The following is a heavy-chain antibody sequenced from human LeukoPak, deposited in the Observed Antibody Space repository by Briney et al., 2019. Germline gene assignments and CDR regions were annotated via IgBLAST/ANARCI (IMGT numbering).Heavy chain of an antibody. D-gene: IGHD3-10*01. CDR1: GYTXTGYY. J-gene: IGHJ6*02. CDR2: INPNSGGT. V-gene: IGHV1-2*02. Sequence: ASVKVSCKASGYTXTGYYMRRVRQAPGQGLEWMGWINPNSGGTNYAQKFQGRVTMTRDTSISTAYMELRRLTSDDTAVDYCARDAWARIEFGELLFPADFYYGMDVWGQGTTVTVFS. CDR3: ARDAWARIEFGELLFPADFYYGMDV.